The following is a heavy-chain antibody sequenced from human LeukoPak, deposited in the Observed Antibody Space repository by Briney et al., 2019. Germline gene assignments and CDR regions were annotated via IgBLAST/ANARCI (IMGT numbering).Heavy chain of an antibody. V-gene: IGHV4-61*01. J-gene: IGHJ4*02. CDR1: GYSISSVYD. Sequence: PSETLSLTWTVSGYSISSVYDWGWIRQPPGKGLEWIGYIYYSGSTNHNPSLKSRVTISVDTSKNQFSLKLSSVTAADTAVYYCAGAPSYYYGSGSYFHIDYWGQGTLVTVSS. CDR2: IYYSGST. CDR3: AGAPSYYYGSGSYFHIDY. D-gene: IGHD3-10*01.